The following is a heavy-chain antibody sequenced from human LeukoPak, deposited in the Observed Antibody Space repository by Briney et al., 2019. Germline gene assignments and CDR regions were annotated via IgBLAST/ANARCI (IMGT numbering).Heavy chain of an antibody. J-gene: IGHJ4*02. V-gene: IGHV3-43*02. CDR1: GFTFDGYA. CDR3: AKGFLQWLVKQPVDY. CDR2: ISGDGGST. Sequence: GGSLRLSCAASGFTFDGYAMHWVRQAPGKGLEWVSLISGDGGSTYYADPVKGRFTISRDNSKNSLYLQMNSLRTEDTALYYCAKGFLQWLVKQPVDYWGQGTLVTVSS. D-gene: IGHD6-19*01.